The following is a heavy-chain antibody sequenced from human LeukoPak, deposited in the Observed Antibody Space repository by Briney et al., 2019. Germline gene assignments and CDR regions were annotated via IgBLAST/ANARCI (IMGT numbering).Heavy chain of an antibody. D-gene: IGHD3-3*01. Sequence: SETLSLTCTVSGGSTSSSNYYWGWIRQPPGKGLEWIGGIHYSGNTYYNPSLKSRVTISVDTSKNQFSLKLSSVAAADTAVYYCARLGAGPTYYDFWSGYSSFYFDYWGQGTLVTVSS. CDR1: GGSTSSSNYY. V-gene: IGHV4-39*01. CDR3: ARLGAGPTYYDFWSGYSSFYFDY. J-gene: IGHJ4*02. CDR2: IHYSGNT.